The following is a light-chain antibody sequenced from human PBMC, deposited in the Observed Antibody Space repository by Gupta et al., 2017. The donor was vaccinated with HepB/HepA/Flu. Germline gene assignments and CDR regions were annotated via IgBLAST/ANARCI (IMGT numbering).Light chain of an antibody. CDR1: SSNIGGNR. CDR2: VNV. CDR3: AAWDDSLNGRV. V-gene: IGLV1-44*01. J-gene: IGLJ3*02. Sequence: QSVLTQPPSASGTPGKTVTISCSGSSSNIGGNRVNWYQHFPETAPKLLIYVNVQRPSGVPDRFSGSKSGTSASLESSGLQSQDEAHYYCAAWDDSLNGRVFGGGTRLTVL.